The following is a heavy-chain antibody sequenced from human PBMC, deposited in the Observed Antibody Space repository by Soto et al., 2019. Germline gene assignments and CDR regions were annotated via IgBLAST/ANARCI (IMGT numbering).Heavy chain of an antibody. CDR1: GFTFSSYG. CDR2: IWYDGSNK. Sequence: GGSLRLSCAASGFTFSSYGMHWVRQAPGKGLEWVAVIWYDGSNKYYADSVKGRFTISRDNSKNTLYLQMNSLRAEDTAVYYCARVGDYSNPQDYYYYMDVWGKGTTVTVSS. D-gene: IGHD4-4*01. V-gene: IGHV3-33*01. J-gene: IGHJ6*03. CDR3: ARVGDYSNPQDYYYYMDV.